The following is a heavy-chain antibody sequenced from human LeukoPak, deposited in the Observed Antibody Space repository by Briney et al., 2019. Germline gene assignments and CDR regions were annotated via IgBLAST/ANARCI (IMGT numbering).Heavy chain of an antibody. CDR1: GYTLTELS. CDR2: FDPEDGGT. CDR3: AVLEIYSGSPQYYFDY. J-gene: IGHJ4*02. D-gene: IGHD1-26*01. V-gene: IGHV1-24*01. Sequence: ASVKVSCKVSGYTLTELSMHWVRQAPGKGLEWMGGFDPEDGGTIYAQKFQGRVTMTEDTSTDTAYMELSSLRSEDTAVYYCAVLEIYSGSPQYYFDYWGQGTLVTVSS.